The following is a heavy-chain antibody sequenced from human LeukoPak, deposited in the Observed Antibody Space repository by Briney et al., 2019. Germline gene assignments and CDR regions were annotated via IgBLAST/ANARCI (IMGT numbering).Heavy chain of an antibody. J-gene: IGHJ3*02. CDR3: ARIEGDPDAFDI. CDR2: IYHSGST. Sequence: PSETLSRTCAVSGYSISSGYYWGWIRQPPGKGLEWIGSIYHSGSTYYNPSLKSRVTISVDTSKNQFSLKLSSVTAADTAVYYCARIEGDPDAFDIWGQGTMVTVSS. V-gene: IGHV4-38-2*01. CDR1: GYSISSGYY. D-gene: IGHD3-16*01.